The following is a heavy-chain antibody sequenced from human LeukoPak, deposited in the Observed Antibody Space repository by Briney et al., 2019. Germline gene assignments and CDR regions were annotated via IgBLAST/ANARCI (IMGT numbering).Heavy chain of an antibody. CDR1: GYTLTELS. CDR3: ATRDRSVTFGGVMAHFDY. Sequence: ASVKVSCKVSGYTLTELSMHWVRQAPGKGLEWMGGFDPEDGETIYAQKFQGRVTMTEDTSTDTAYMELSSLRSEDTAVYYCATRDRSVTFGGVMAHFDYWGQGTLVTVSS. CDR2: FDPEDGET. V-gene: IGHV1-24*01. J-gene: IGHJ4*02. D-gene: IGHD3-16*01.